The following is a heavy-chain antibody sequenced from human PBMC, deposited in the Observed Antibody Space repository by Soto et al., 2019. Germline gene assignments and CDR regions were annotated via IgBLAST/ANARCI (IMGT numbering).Heavy chain of an antibody. J-gene: IGHJ6*02. CDR1: GFTFSSYG. D-gene: IGHD3-9*01. CDR2: ISYDGSNK. V-gene: IGHV3-30*18. Sequence: QVQLVESGGGVVQPGRSLRLSCAASGFTFSSYGMHWVRQAPGKGLEWVAVISYDGSNKYYADSVKGRFTISRDNSKNTPYLQMNSLRAEDTAVYYCAKALELRYFDWQDYGMDVWGQGTTVTVSS. CDR3: AKALELRYFDWQDYGMDV.